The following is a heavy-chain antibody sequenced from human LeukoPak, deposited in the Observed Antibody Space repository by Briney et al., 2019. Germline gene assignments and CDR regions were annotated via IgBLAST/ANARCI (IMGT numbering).Heavy chain of an antibody. V-gene: IGHV4-34*01. Sequence: SETLSLTCAVYGGSFSGYYWSWLRQPPGKGLEGIGEINHSGSTNYNPSLKSRVTISVDTSKNQFSLKLSSVTAADTAVYYCARQRGYYDSSGYYFFSSWFDYWGQGTLVTVSS. J-gene: IGHJ4*02. CDR2: INHSGST. CDR3: ARQRGYYDSSGYYFFSSWFDY. CDR1: GGSFSGYY. D-gene: IGHD3-22*01.